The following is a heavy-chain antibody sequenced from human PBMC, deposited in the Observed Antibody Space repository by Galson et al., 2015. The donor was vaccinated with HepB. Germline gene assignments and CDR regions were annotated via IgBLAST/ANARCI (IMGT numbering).Heavy chain of an antibody. CDR3: AKPSLRGEKTYYDFWSGYGESYYFDY. D-gene: IGHD3-3*01. Sequence: SLRLSCAASGFTFSSYGMHWVRQAPGKGLEWVAVISYDGSNKYYADSVKGRFTISRDNSKNTLYLQMNSLRAEDTAVYYCAKPSLRGEKTYYDFWSGYGESYYFDYWGQGTLVTVSS. V-gene: IGHV3-30*18. CDR1: GFTFSSYG. J-gene: IGHJ4*02. CDR2: ISYDGSNK.